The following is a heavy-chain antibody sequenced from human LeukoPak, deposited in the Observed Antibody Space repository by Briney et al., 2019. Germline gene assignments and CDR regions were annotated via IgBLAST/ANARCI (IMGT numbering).Heavy chain of an antibody. V-gene: IGHV4-34*01. D-gene: IGHD3-10*01. CDR2: INHSGST. J-gene: IGHJ4*02. Sequence: SETLSLTCAVYGGSFSGYYWSWIRQPPGKGLEWIGEINHSGSTNYNPSLKSRVTVSVDMSTRQISLKLSSVTAADTAVYYCARAVGGDGSGSLWGPGTLVTVSS. CDR1: GGSFSGYY. CDR3: ARAVGGDGSGSL.